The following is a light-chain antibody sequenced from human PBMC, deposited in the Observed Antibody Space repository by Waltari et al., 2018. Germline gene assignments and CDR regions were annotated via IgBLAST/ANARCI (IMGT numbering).Light chain of an antibody. CDR2: QDF. V-gene: IGLV3-1*01. J-gene: IGLJ3*02. CDR3: QVWDSATYGV. CDR1: NLREKY. Sequence: SYEMTQPPSVSVSPGQTAIITCSGYNLREKYVCWYQQKAGQSPVMVIHQDFKRPSGIPERFSASNSGNTATLTISGTQPLDEADYYCQVWDSATYGVFGGGTKLTVL.